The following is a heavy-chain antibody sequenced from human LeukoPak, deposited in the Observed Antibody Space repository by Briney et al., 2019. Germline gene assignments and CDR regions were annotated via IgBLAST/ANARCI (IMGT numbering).Heavy chain of an antibody. J-gene: IGHJ4*02. V-gene: IGHV3-7*02. CDR2: IKQDGSEK. D-gene: IGHD1-26*01. CDR3: ATQASVGY. CDR1: GFTFSSSW. Sequence: PGGSLRLSCAASGFTFSSSWMSWVRQAPGKGLEWVANIKQDGSEKYYVDSVKGRFTISRDNAKNTLYLQMNSLRAEDTAVYYCATQASVGYWGQGTLVTVSS.